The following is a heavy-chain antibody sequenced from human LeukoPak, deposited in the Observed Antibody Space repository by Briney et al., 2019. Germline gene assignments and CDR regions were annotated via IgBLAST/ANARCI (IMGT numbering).Heavy chain of an antibody. CDR3: ARSEMSRAARRYYFDY. CDR1: GGTFSSYT. D-gene: IGHD6-6*01. V-gene: IGHV1-69*02. Sequence: SVKVSCEASGGTFSSYTISWVRQAPGQGLEWMGRIIPILGIANYAQKFQGRVTITADKSTSTAYMELSSLRSEDTAVYYCARSEMSRAARRYYFDYWGQGTLVTVSS. J-gene: IGHJ4*02. CDR2: IIPILGIA.